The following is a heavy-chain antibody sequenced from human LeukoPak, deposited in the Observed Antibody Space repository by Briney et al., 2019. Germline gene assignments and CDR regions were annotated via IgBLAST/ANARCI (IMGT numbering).Heavy chain of an antibody. CDR2: IKQDGSEK. V-gene: IGHV3-7*01. CDR1: GFTFSSYW. Sequence: PGGSLRLSCAASGFTFSSYWMSWVRQAPGKGLEWVANIKQDGSEKYYVDSVKGRFTISRDNAKNSLYLQMNSLRAEDTAVYYCARDPTSIVADPKVDYWGQGTLVTVSS. J-gene: IGHJ4*02. D-gene: IGHD5-12*01. CDR3: ARDPTSIVADPKVDY.